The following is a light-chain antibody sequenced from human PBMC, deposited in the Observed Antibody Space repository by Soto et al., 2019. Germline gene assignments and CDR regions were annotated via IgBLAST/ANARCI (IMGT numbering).Light chain of an antibody. Sequence: ENVLTQSAGNLSLFPGERAILXCRASQSVSSSYAAWYQQKPGKAPRLLIYCASSRDTGITEMFSGSGYGKDFNITISRLEPEDFAVYDCQQYGSSWTFGQGTKVDIK. CDR1: QSVSSSY. J-gene: IGKJ1*01. CDR3: QQYGSSWT. CDR2: CAS. V-gene: IGKV3-20*01.